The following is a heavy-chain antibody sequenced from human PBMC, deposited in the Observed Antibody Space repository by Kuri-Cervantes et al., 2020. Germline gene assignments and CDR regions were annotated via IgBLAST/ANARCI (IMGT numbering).Heavy chain of an antibody. V-gene: IGHV1-18*01. J-gene: IGHJ3*02. Sequence: ASVKVSCKASGGTFSSYAISWVRQAPGQGLEWMGGIIAYNGNTNYAQKLQGRVTMTRDTSISTAYMELSRLRSDDTAVYYCARDLRQQLFLGAFDIWGQGTMVTVSS. D-gene: IGHD6-6*01. CDR1: GGTFSSYA. CDR2: IIAYNGNT. CDR3: ARDLRQQLFLGAFDI.